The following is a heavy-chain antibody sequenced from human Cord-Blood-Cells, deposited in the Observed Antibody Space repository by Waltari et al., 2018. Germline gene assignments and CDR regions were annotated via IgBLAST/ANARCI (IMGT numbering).Heavy chain of an antibody. J-gene: IGHJ4*02. CDR3: ARDRDSSSWFDY. CDR1: GFPSTSYN. Sequence: EVQLVESGGGLVKLGGSLGLSCASSGFPSTSYNMNWVRQAPGKGLEWVSSISSSSSYIYYADSVKGRFTISRDNAKNSLYLQMNSLRAEDTAVYYCARDRDSSSWFDYWGQGTLVTVSS. V-gene: IGHV3-21*01. D-gene: IGHD6-13*01. CDR2: ISSSSSYI.